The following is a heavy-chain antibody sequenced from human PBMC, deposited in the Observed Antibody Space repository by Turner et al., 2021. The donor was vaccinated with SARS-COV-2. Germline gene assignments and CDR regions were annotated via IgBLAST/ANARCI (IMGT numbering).Heavy chain of an antibody. CDR2: ISYDGSNK. CDR3: AGIQSYDRSDYDGMDV. D-gene: IGHD3-22*01. J-gene: IGHJ6*02. V-gene: IGHV3-30*03. Sequence: QVQLVESGGGVVQPGRSLKLPCPASGFTFSSYGMHWVRQAPGKGLEWVAVISYDGSNKYDADSVKGRFTISRDNSKNTLYLQMNSLRAEDTAVYYCAGIQSYDRSDYDGMDVWGQGTTVTVSS. CDR1: GFTFSSYG.